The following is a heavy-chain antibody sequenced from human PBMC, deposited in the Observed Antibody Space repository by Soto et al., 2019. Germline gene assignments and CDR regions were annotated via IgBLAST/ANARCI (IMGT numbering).Heavy chain of an antibody. J-gene: IGHJ4*02. CDR2: ISDDGSEK. V-gene: IGHV3-30*18. CDR1: GFTFSSYG. CDR3: AKGAVTSSLYYFDY. D-gene: IGHD4-17*01. Sequence: QVQLVESGGGVVQPGRSLRLSCAASGFTFSSYGMHWVRQAPGKGLGWVAIISDDGSEKYYAGSVKGRFTISRENSKNALYLQMNSLRAEDTAVYYCAKGAVTSSLYYFDYWGQGTLVTVSS.